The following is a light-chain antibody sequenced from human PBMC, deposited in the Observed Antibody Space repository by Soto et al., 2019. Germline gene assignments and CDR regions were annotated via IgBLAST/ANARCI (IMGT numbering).Light chain of an antibody. CDR1: SSNIGSTYD. CDR3: QSFDDSLRVHHV. CDR2: GNT. Sequence: QSVLTQPPSVSGAPGQRVTISCTGSSSNIGSTYDVQWYQQLPGTAPKLLIHGNTDRPSGVPGRFSGSKSGTSASLAITGLQADDEANYYCQSFDDSLRVHHVFGTGTKVTVL. J-gene: IGLJ1*01. V-gene: IGLV1-40*01.